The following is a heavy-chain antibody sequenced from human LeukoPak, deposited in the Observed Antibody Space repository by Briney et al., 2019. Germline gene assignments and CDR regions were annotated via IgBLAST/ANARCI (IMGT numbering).Heavy chain of an antibody. Sequence: SETLSLTCSVSGGSISSSNYYWAWIRQPPGKGLEWIGSIYYSGTTDYNPSLKSRFTISIDTSKNQFSLKLSSVTATDTAMFYCARHNLFYDSSLFDYWGQGTLVTVSS. CDR3: ARHNLFYDSSLFDY. J-gene: IGHJ4*02. D-gene: IGHD3-22*01. CDR1: GGSISSSNYY. CDR2: IYYSGTT. V-gene: IGHV4-39*01.